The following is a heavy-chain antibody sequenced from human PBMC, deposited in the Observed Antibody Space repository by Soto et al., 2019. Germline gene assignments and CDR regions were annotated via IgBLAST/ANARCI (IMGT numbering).Heavy chain of an antibody. D-gene: IGHD3-3*01. CDR2: IYYSGST. Sequence: TSESLSLTFTVSGLSISSSIYYWGWIRQPPGKGLEWIGSIYYSGSTYYNPSLKSRVTISVDTSKNQFSLKLSSVTAADTAVYYCARHFGRNTYYAFWSGLMGLDVWGKGTTVS. V-gene: IGHV4-39*01. CDR3: ARHFGRNTYYAFWSGLMGLDV. J-gene: IGHJ6*03. CDR1: GLSISSSIYY.